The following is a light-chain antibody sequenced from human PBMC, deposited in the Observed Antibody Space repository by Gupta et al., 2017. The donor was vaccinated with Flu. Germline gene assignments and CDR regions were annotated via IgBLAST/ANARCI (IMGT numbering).Light chain of an antibody. CDR2: KAS. CDR1: QSISSW. J-gene: IGKJ1*01. V-gene: IGKV1-5*03. CDR3: QQYNSYSLT. Sequence: DIQMTHSLSTLSASVGDRVTITCPASQSISSWLAWYQQKPGKAPKLLIYKASSLESGVPSRFSGSGSGTEFTLTISSLQPDDFATYYCQQYNSYSLTFGQGTKVEIK.